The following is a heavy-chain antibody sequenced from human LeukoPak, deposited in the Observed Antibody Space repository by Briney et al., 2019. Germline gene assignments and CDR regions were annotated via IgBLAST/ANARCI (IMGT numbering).Heavy chain of an antibody. V-gene: IGHV3-13*01. CDR1: GFTFSSFD. CDR3: ARGPPRGKYYYMDV. CDR2: IGTASDT. Sequence: PGGSLRLSCAASGFTFSSFDRHWVRQPTGQGLEWVSTIGTASDTYYPGSVEGRFTLSRDNAKNSLCLQMNSLTAGDTAVYYCARGPPRGKYYYMDVWGKGTTVTVSS. D-gene: IGHD1-1*01. J-gene: IGHJ6*03.